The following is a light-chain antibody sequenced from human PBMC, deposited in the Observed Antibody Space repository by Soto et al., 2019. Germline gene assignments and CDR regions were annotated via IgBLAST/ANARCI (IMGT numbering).Light chain of an antibody. Sequence: QSVLIQPPSASGTPGQRVTISCSGSSSNIGGNIVNWYQQLPGTAPKLLIYNNNQRPSGVPDRFSGSKSGTSASLAISGLQSEDEADYYCAAWDDSLNRVVFGGGTQLTVL. CDR1: SSNIGGNI. J-gene: IGLJ2*01. V-gene: IGLV1-44*01. CDR3: AAWDDSLNRVV. CDR2: NNN.